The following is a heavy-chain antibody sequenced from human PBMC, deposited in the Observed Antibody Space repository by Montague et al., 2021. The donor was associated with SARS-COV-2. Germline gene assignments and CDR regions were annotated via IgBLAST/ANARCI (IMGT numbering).Heavy chain of an antibody. Sequence: SETLSLTCAVHGTSFSGYYWNWIRQPPGKGLEWIGEINHGGSTKYSPSLKSRLTRSADTSKSQFSLKLTSVAAADTAVYYCARLRDGVVPSPILGVGPYYSYYYMDVWGRGTTVTVSS. V-gene: IGHV4-34*01. CDR3: ARLRDGVVPSPILGVGPYYSYYYMDV. CDR1: GTSFSGYY. J-gene: IGHJ6*03. CDR2: INHGGST. D-gene: IGHD3-10*01.